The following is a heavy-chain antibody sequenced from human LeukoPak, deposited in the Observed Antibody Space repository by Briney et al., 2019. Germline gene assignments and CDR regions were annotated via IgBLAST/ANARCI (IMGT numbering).Heavy chain of an antibody. V-gene: IGHV3-23*01. CDR2: ISGSGGST. Sequence: GGSLRLSCAASGFTFSSYAMSWVRQAPGKGLEWVSAISGSGGSTYYADSVKGRFTISRDNSKHTLYLQMNSLRAEDTAVYYCAKDLKGRGVDMHIVVVTAIPPGAFDIWGQGTMVTVSS. CDR3: AKDLKGRGVDMHIVVVTAIPPGAFDI. J-gene: IGHJ3*02. CDR1: GFTFSSYA. D-gene: IGHD2-21*02.